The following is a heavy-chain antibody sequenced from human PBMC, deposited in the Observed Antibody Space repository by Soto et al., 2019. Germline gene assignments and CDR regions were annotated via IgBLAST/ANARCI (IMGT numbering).Heavy chain of an antibody. CDR3: ETFLGRNFWCCYYLTYYYYYMDF. CDR1: GYTFTSYD. D-gene: IGHD3-3*01. J-gene: IGHJ6*03. Sequence: ASVKVSCKASGYTFTSYDINWVRRATGEGLEWMGWMNPNSGNTGYAQKFQGRVTMTRNTSISTAYMELSSLRSEDTAVYYCETFLGRNFWCCYYLTYYYYYMDFWGKGTTVTVSS. V-gene: IGHV1-8*01. CDR2: MNPNSGNT.